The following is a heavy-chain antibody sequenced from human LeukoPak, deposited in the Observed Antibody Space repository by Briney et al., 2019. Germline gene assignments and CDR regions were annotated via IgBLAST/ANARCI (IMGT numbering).Heavy chain of an antibody. J-gene: IGHJ6*03. Sequence: PGGSLRLSCAASGFTFSSYWMHWVRQAPGKGLVWVSRINSDGSSTSYADSVKGRFTISRDNAKNTLYLQMNSLRAEDTAVYYCARVLGGSGHDVTYYYYYYMDVWGKGTTVTVSS. CDR3: ARVLGGSGHDVTYYYYYYMDV. D-gene: IGHD5-12*01. CDR2: INSDGSST. CDR1: GFTFSSYW. V-gene: IGHV3-74*01.